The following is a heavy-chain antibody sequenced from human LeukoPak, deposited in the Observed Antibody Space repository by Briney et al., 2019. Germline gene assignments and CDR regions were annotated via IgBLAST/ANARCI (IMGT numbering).Heavy chain of an antibody. CDR2: IKSKADGETI. CDR1: GFTFTNAW. CDR3: STLTSRGLSDS. J-gene: IGHJ4*02. V-gene: IGHV3-15*07. D-gene: IGHD1-20*01. Sequence: PGGSLRLSCTASGFTFTNAWMNWVRQAPGKGLEWVGRIKSKADGETIDYAAPVKGRFTFSRDDSKNMLYLQMNSLKSEDTAVYYCSTLTSRGLSDSWGQGTLVTVSS.